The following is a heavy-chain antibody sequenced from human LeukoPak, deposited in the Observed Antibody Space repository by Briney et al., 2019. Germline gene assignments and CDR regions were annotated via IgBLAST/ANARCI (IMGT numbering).Heavy chain of an antibody. Sequence: PGGSLRLSCAASGFTFSSYGVHWVRHAPGKGLEWGAYIQYEGSNEQYAGSVMGRFSLSRDSSKNILYLQMNSLRAEDTAVYYCAKDRCSNGIGCYYYYMDVWGKGTTVTISS. CDR1: GFTFSSYG. J-gene: IGHJ6*03. D-gene: IGHD2-8*01. CDR3: AKDRCSNGIGCYYYYMDV. V-gene: IGHV3-30*02. CDR2: IQYEGSNE.